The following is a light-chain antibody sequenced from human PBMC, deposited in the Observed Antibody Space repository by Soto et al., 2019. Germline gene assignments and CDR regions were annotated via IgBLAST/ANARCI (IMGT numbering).Light chain of an antibody. J-gene: IGLJ1*01. CDR2: DVS. CDR3: TAYGGSNNFCV. V-gene: IGLV2-8*01. Sequence: QSVLTQPPSASGSPGQSVTISCTGTSSDVGNYDYVSWYQQYPGKAPKLIIYDVSKRTSGVPDRFSGSKSGNTASLTVSGLQAEDEAEYYCTAYGGSNNFCVFGTGTKLTVL. CDR1: SSDVGNYDY.